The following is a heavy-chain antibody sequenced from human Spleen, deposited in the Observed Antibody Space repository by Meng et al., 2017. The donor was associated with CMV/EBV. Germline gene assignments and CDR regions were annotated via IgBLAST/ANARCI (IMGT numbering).Heavy chain of an antibody. J-gene: IGHJ4*02. CDR2: IYPDGSIT. D-gene: IGHD1-14*01. CDR1: GFTFTPYW. Sequence: SCAASGFTFTPYWISWVRQAPGKGLDCVWSIYPDGSITPYAASVQGQFTISSDNANNTVYLQRTSLKVADTAVYYCARELSWNQLGNWGQGTLVTVSS. CDR3: ARELSWNQLGN. V-gene: IGHV3-74*01.